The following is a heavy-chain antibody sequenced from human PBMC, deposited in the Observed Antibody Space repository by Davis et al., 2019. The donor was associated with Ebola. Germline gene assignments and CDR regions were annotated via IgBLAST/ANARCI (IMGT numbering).Heavy chain of an antibody. Sequence: GSLRLSCAVSGGSISSSNWWSWVRQPPGKGLEWIGEIYHSGSTNYNPSLKSRVTISVDTSKNQFSLKLSSVTAEDTAVYYCARHSREYSGYDGFDYWGQGTLVTVSS. CDR2: IYHSGST. CDR1: GGSISSSNW. CDR3: ARHSREYSGYDGFDY. J-gene: IGHJ4*02. D-gene: IGHD5-12*01. V-gene: IGHV4-4*02.